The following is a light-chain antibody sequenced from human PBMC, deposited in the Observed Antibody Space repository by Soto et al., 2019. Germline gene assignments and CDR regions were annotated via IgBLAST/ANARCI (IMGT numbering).Light chain of an antibody. CDR1: QSVSSNY. CDR2: GAS. CDR3: QQYGSSIKT. V-gene: IGKV3-20*01. Sequence: ESVLTQFPGTRSLSPGERATLFCRASQSVSSNYLAWYQQRPGQPPNLLIFGASNRAPGIPDRFSGSGSGTDFTLTISRLEPEDFAVYYCQQYGSSIKTFGQGTKVDIK. J-gene: IGKJ1*01.